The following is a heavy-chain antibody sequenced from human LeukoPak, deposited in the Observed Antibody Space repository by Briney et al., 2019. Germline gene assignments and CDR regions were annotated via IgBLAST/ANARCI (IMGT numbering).Heavy chain of an antibody. CDR2: ISYDGSNI. D-gene: IGHD5-24*01. CDR1: GFTFYRYG. V-gene: IGHV3-30*18. CDR3: AKDQDRDGYNPGDY. J-gene: IGHJ4*02. Sequence: GRSLTLSCSASGFTFYRYGMRWVRQAPGRGRVCVAFISYDGSNIFYVDSVKGRFTISRDNSKNTLYLQMNSLRAEDTAVYYCAKDQDRDGYNPGDYWGQGTLVTVSS.